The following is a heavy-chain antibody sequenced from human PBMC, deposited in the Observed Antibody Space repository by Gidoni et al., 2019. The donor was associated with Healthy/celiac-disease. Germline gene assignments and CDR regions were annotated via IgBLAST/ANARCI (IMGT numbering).Heavy chain of an antibody. J-gene: IGHJ2*01. CDR1: GGSISSGGYY. CDR2: IYYSGST. V-gene: IGHV4-31*03. D-gene: IGHD2-15*01. Sequence: QVQLQESGPGLVKPSQTLSLTCTVSGGSISSGGYYWSWIRQHPGKGLEWIGYIYYSGSTYYNPSLKSRVTISVDTSKNQFSLKLSSVTAADTAVYYCARGWVVTDRDAYFDLWGRGTLVTVSS. CDR3: ARGWVVTDRDAYFDL.